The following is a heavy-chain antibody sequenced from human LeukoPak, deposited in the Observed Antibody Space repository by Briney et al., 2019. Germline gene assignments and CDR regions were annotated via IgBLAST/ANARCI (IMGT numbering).Heavy chain of an antibody. Sequence: ASVKVSCKASGYTFTGYYMHWVRQAPGQGLEWMVWINPNSGGTNYAQKFQGWVTMTRDTSISTAYMELSRLRSDDTAVYYCARDHYYDSSGYPSPCDYWGQGTLVTVSS. CDR2: INPNSGGT. V-gene: IGHV1-2*04. D-gene: IGHD3-22*01. J-gene: IGHJ4*02. CDR3: ARDHYYDSSGYPSPCDY. CDR1: GYTFTGYY.